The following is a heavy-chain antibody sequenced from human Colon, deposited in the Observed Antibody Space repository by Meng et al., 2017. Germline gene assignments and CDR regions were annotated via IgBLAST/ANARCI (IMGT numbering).Heavy chain of an antibody. D-gene: IGHD3-16*01. CDR1: GAGFTGTSSD. J-gene: IGHJ4*02. Sequence: QLQLQQSGPGPGMRQPMPSLNCAFNGAGFTGTSSDCHWMRQAPSRGLEWLGRIYPRSSYTNDYEISVNSRITISAETSKTQYSVQLSSVTAEDTAIYYCARDGGYVQGHFDFWGQGTLVTVSS. V-gene: IGHV6-1*01. CDR2: IYPRSSYTN. CDR3: ARDGGYVQGHFDF.